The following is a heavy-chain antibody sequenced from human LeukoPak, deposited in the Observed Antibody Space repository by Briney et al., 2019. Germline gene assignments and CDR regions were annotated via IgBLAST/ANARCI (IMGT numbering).Heavy chain of an antibody. Sequence: GGSLRLSCTASGLTFRGYWLNWVRQIPGKGLMWVPRISDDGSSASYAGSVKGRFTISRDDAKHTLYLQMNSLRAEDTAIYYCVRGGADTFYCGQGTLVTVSS. CDR2: ISDDGSSA. V-gene: IGHV3-74*01. J-gene: IGHJ4*02. D-gene: IGHD1-26*01. CDR3: VRGGADTFY. CDR1: GLTFRGYW.